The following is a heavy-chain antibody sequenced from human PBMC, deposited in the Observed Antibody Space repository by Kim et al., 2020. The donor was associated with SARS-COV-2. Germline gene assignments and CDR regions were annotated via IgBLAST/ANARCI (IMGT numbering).Heavy chain of an antibody. J-gene: IGHJ5*02. Sequence: TSYVHSVRGRFTISRDNSKKSLYIQMNSLTAEDSALYYCAKDHAGSIDAWGQGTLVTVSS. D-gene: IGHD3-10*01. V-gene: IGHV3-43*01. CDR3: AKDHAGSIDA. CDR2: T.